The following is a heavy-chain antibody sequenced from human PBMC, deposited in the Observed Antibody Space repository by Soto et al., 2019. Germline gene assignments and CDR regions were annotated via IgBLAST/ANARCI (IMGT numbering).Heavy chain of an antibody. D-gene: IGHD2-2*02. CDR3: AREDCSSTSCYRGPHVYYYMDV. V-gene: IGHV3-66*01. Sequence: PVGSLRLSCAASGFTVSSNYMSWVRQAPGKGLEWVSVIYSGGSTYYADSAKGRFTISRDNSKNTLYLQMNSLRAEDTAVYYCAREDCSSTSCYRGPHVYYYMDVWGKGTTVTVSS. CDR1: GFTVSSNY. CDR2: IYSGGST. J-gene: IGHJ6*03.